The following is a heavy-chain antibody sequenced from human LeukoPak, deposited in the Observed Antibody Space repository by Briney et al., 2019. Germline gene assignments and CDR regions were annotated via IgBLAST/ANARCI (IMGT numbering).Heavy chain of an antibody. CDR3: AKAPPQAGPSLGYFQH. J-gene: IGHJ1*01. D-gene: IGHD6-13*01. CDR2: ISWNSGSI. V-gene: IGHV3-9*01. CDR1: GFTFDDYA. Sequence: PGRSLRLSCAASGFTFDDYAMHWVRHAPGKGLEWVSGISWNSGSIGYADFVKGRFTISRDNAKNSLYLQMNSLRAEDTALYYCAKAPPQAGPSLGYFQHWGQGTLVTVSS.